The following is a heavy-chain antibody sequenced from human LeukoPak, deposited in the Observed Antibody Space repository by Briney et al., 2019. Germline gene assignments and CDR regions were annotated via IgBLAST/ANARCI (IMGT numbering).Heavy chain of an antibody. CDR2: IYYSGST. D-gene: IGHD2-2*01. CDR3: ARAGGIIVVVPAAFDY. Sequence: SETLSLTCTVSGGSISSSSYYWGGIRQPPGKGLEGIGSIYYSGSTYYNPSLKSRVTISVDTSNNQFSLELTSVTAADTSLYYCARAGGIIVVVPAAFDYWGQGTLVTVSS. V-gene: IGHV4-39*01. CDR1: GGSISSSSYY. J-gene: IGHJ4*02.